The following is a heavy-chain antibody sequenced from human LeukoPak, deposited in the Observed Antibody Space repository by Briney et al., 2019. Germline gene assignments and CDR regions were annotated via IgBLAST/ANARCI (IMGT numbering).Heavy chain of an antibody. J-gene: IGHJ4*02. CDR3: ARDQAYSFDY. CDR1: GFTFSAYS. CDR2: ICSSSSPI. D-gene: IGHD4-11*01. V-gene: IGHV3-48*01. Sequence: AGGSLRLSCAASGFTFSAYSMNWVRQAPEKGLEGVSYICSSSSPIYYADSVKGRFTISRDNAKNSLYLQMDSPRAEDTAVYYCARDQAYSFDYWGQGTLVTVSS.